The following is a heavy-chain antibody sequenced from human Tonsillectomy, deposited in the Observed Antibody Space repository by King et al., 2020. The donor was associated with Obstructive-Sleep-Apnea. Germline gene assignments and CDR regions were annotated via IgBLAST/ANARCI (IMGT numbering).Heavy chain of an antibody. V-gene: IGHV3-9*01. Sequence: VQLVESGGSLVQPGRSLRLSCAASVFMFYEYAIHWVRQAPGKGLEWFSGISGNSGIIGYADTGKGRFTISRDNDNHSLYLQMNTLRPEDTALYYCAKVSGSYYTEFDYWGQGTLVTVSS. CDR1: VFMFYEYA. D-gene: IGHD1-26*01. CDR2: ISGNSGII. J-gene: IGHJ4*02. CDR3: AKVSGSYYTEFDY.